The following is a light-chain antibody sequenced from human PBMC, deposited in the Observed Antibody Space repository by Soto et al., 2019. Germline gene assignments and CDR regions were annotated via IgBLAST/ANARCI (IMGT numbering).Light chain of an antibody. CDR1: STDIGDYNY. J-gene: IGLJ3*02. Sequence: QSALTQPASVSGSPGQSITISCTGTSTDIGDYNYVSWYQQHPGKAPKLMIYDVSKRPSGVPDRFSGSKSGNTASLTISGLQAEDEADYYCCSYAGSYTHWVFGGGTKLTVL. CDR2: DVS. V-gene: IGLV2-11*01. CDR3: CSYAGSYTHWV.